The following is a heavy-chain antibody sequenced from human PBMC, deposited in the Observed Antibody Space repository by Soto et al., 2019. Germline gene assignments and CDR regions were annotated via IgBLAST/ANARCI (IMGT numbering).Heavy chain of an antibody. CDR3: ARDLGGWPDS. CDR2: INAGNGNT. V-gene: IGHV1-3*01. Sequence: QVQLVQSGAEVKKPGASVKVSCKASGYTFTSYAMHWVRQAPGQRLEWMGWINAGNGNTKYSQKFQGRFTITRDTSASKASMELSSLRSEDTAVYYCARDLGGWPDSWGQGTLVTVSS. D-gene: IGHD2-15*01. J-gene: IGHJ5*01. CDR1: GYTFTSYA.